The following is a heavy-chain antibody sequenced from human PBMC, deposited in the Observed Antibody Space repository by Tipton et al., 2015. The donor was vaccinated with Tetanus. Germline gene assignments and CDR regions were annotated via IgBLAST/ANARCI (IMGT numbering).Heavy chain of an antibody. D-gene: IGHD3-3*01. CDR3: ARHNSGYFTFFDS. CDR1: SVSIADNTNY. CDR2: IYSSGDT. Sequence: TLSLTYTVSSVSIADNTNYWGWIRQPPGKGLEWIGSIYSSGDTYSNPSLKSRVTMSVDTSGNQFSLRLSSVTAADTAEYYCARHNSGYFTFFDSWGQGILVTVSS. J-gene: IGHJ4*02. V-gene: IGHV4-39*01.